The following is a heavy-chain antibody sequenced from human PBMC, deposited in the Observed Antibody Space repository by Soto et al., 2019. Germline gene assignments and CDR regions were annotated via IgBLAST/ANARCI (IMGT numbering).Heavy chain of an antibody. D-gene: IGHD5-18*01. CDR2: IDPSDSYT. V-gene: IGHV5-10-1*01. CDR3: ARTSMQSRGYSYGHGGMDV. J-gene: IGHJ6*02. Sequence: EVQLVQSGAEVKKPGESLRISCKGSGYSFTSYWISWVRQMPGKGLEWMGRIDPSDSYTNYSPSFQGHVTLSADKSISTAYLQWSSLKDSDTAMYYCARTSMQSRGYSYGHGGMDVWGQGTTVTVSS. CDR1: GYSFTSYW.